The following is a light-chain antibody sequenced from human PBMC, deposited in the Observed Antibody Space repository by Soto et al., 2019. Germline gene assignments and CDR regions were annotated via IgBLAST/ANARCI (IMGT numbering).Light chain of an antibody. CDR3: QQRSNWPLT. CDR2: DAS. J-gene: IGKJ4*01. CDR1: QSINSH. V-gene: IGKV3-11*01. Sequence: PGERATLSCRASQSINSHLAWYQQKPGQAPRLLMYDASNRATDIPARFSGSGSGTDFTLTISSLDPEDFAVYYCQQRSNWPLTFGGGTKVEIK.